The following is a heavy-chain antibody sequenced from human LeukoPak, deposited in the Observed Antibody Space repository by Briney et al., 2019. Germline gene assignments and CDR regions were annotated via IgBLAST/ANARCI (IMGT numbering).Heavy chain of an antibody. CDR3: ASDHYYGSGIFVY. V-gene: IGHV4-39*01. CDR2: IYYSGRT. D-gene: IGHD3-10*01. CDR1: GGSISSSSYY. Sequence: SETLSLTCTVSGGSISSSSYYWGWIRQPPGKGLEWIGSIYYSGRTYYNPSLKSRVTISVDTSKNQFSLKLSSVTAADTAVYYCASDHYYGSGIFVYWGQGTLVTVSS. J-gene: IGHJ4*02.